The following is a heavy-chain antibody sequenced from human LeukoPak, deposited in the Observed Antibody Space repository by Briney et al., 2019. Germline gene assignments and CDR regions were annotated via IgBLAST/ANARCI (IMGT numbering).Heavy chain of an antibody. V-gene: IGHV3-53*01. CDR2: IFSGGTT. CDR3: ARGSGSYATNGG. CDR1: GFSVSNNY. D-gene: IGHD1-26*01. J-gene: IGHJ4*02. Sequence: GGSLRLSCAASGFSVSNNYMSWVRQAPGKGLEWVSVIFSGGTTYYAGSVKGRFTISRDNSKNTVYLQMNSLRADDTAMYYCARGSGSYATNGGWGQGTLVTVSS.